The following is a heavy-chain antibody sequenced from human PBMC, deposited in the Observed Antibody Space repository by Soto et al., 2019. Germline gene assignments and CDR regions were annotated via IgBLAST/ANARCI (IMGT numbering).Heavy chain of an antibody. J-gene: IGHJ6*02. CDR2: IIPIFGTA. CDR1: GGTFSSYA. CDR3: ASRDYFISGLAYYYYCGMDV. Sequence: GASVKVSCKASGGTFSSYAISWVRQAPGQGLEWMGGIIPIFGTANYAQKFQGRVTITADESTSTAYMEPSSLRSEDTAVYYCASRDYFISGLAYYYYCGMDVWGPGTRFTVSS. D-gene: IGHD3-10*01. V-gene: IGHV1-69*13.